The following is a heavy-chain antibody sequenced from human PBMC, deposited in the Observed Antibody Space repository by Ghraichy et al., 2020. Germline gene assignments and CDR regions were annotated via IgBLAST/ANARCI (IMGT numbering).Heavy chain of an antibody. CDR1: GYTFTSYG. D-gene: IGHD2-2*01. CDR2: ISAYNGNT. Sequence: ASVKVSCKASGYTFTSYGISWVRQAPGQGLEWMGWISAYNGNTNYAQKLQGRVTMTTDTSTSTAYMELRSLRSDDTAVYYCARLSCSSTSCYDWFDPWGQGTLVTVSS. V-gene: IGHV1-18*01. CDR3: ARLSCSSTSCYDWFDP. J-gene: IGHJ5*02.